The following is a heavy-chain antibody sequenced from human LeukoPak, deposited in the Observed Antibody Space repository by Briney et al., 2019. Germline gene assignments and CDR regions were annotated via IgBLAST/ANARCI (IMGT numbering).Heavy chain of an antibody. CDR1: GGSISSDRFY. CDR3: ARVPDWTYVPDY. CDR2: IKSSNT. D-gene: IGHD3-16*01. Sequence: PSETLSLTCTVSGGSISSDRFYWTWVRQPAGKGLEWIGRIKSSNTNYNPSLKSRVSISLDTSTNQFSLKLSSLTAADPAVYYCARVPDWTYVPDYWGQGTLVTVSS. V-gene: IGHV4-61*02. J-gene: IGHJ4*02.